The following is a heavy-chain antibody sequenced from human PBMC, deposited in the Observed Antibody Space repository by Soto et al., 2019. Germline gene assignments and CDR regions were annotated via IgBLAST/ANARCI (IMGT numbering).Heavy chain of an antibody. CDR1: GFTFSNAW. CDR2: IKSKTDGGTT. Sequence: GGSLRLSCAASGFTFSNAWMNWVRQAPGKGLEWVGRIKSKTDGGTTDYAAPVKGRLTISRDDSKNTLYLKMNSLKTEDTAVYYCTTEWVDILTGTLLYWGQGTLVTVSS. D-gene: IGHD3-9*01. J-gene: IGHJ4*02. V-gene: IGHV3-15*07. CDR3: TTEWVDILTGTLLY.